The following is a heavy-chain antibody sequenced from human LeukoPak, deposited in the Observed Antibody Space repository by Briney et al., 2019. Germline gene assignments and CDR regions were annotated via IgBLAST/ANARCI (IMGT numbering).Heavy chain of an antibody. J-gene: IGHJ4*02. CDR3: ARVSLEIDY. V-gene: IGHV3-53*01. Sequence: GGSLRLSCAASGFTFSSNYMSWVRQAPGKGLEWVSVIFNGNGTYYADSVKGRFTISRDNSKNTLYIQMNGLRAEDTAIYYCARVSLEIDYWGQGTLVTVSS. CDR2: IFNGNGT. CDR1: GFTFSSNY.